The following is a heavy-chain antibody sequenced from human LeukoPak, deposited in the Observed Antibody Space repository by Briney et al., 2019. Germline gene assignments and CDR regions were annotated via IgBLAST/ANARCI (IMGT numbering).Heavy chain of an antibody. CDR1: GASMSNYY. V-gene: IGHV4-39*07. CDR3: ARGEYNYGGHNWFDP. J-gene: IGHJ5*02. D-gene: IGHD5-18*01. Sequence: SETLSLTCNVSGASMSNYYWVWIRQPPGKGLEWIGSIYHSGTTYSGSTYYNPSLKSRVTISLDTSKNQFSLKVGSMTAADTAVYYCARGEYNYGGHNWFDPWGQGILVTVSS. CDR2: IYHSGTTYSGST.